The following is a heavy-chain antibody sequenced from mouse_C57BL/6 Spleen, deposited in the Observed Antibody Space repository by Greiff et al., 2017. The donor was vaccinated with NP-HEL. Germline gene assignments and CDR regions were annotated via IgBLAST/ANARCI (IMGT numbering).Heavy chain of an antibody. CDR1: GYAFSSSW. J-gene: IGHJ3*01. Sequence: VQLLESGPELVKPGASVKISCKASGYAFSSSWMNWVKQRPGKGLEWIGRIYPGDGDTNYNGKFKGKATLTADKSSSTAYMQLSSLTSEDSAVYFCARHYDYPFAYWGQGTLVTVSA. CDR2: IYPGDGDT. V-gene: IGHV1-82*01. D-gene: IGHD2-4*01. CDR3: ARHYDYPFAY.